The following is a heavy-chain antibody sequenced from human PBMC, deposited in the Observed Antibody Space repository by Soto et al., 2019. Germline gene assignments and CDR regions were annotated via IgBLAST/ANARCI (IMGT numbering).Heavy chain of an antibody. CDR3: SRGGGGGLFDL. CDR1: GFTFSDYY. J-gene: IGHJ5*02. V-gene: IGHV3-11*06. Sequence: PGGSLRLSCATSGFTFSDYYMSWIRQAPGKGLEFVSYISPKGTYRTYADSVKGRFTISRDNAKYSLYLQVNSLRAEDTAVYYCSRGGGGGLFDLWGQGTFVTVSS. D-gene: IGHD2-21*01. CDR2: ISPKGTYR.